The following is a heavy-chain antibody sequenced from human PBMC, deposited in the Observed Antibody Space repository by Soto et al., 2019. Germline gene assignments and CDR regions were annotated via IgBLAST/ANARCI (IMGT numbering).Heavy chain of an antibody. CDR1: GFTFSSYG. V-gene: IGHV3-33*01. CDR3: ARDLGDWGTPRMEGMDV. Sequence: PGGSLRLSCAASGFTFSSYGMHWVRQAPGKGLEWVAVIWYDGSNKYYADSVKGRFTISRDNSKNTLYLQMSSLRAEDTAVYYCARDLGDWGTPRMEGMDVWGQGTTVTVSS. J-gene: IGHJ6*02. CDR2: IWYDGSNK. D-gene: IGHD3-16*01.